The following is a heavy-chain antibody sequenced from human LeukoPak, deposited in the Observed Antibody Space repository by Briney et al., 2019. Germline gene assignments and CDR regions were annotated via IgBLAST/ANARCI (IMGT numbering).Heavy chain of an antibody. CDR2: IYYSGDT. V-gene: IGHV4-59*02. CDR1: GFNVSSNY. D-gene: IGHD5-18*01. Sequence: GSLRLSCAVSGFNVSSNYLNWIRQPPGKGLEWIAYIYYSGDTKYNPSLKSRVTISGDTSKNQFSLKLKSVTAADTAVYYCARLDPAMLFFDYWGQGTLVTVSS. J-gene: IGHJ4*02. CDR3: ARLDPAMLFFDY.